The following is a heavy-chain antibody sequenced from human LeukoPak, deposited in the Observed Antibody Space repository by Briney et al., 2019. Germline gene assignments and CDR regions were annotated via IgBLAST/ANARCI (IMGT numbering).Heavy chain of an antibody. Sequence: GGSLRLSCAASGFSLSTHGMHWVRQAPGKGLEWVAGMWHDGTREDYADSVKGRFTISRDLSKNTLNLQMNSLRVEDTAMFYCTRDLSYGSLDFRGQGTLVTVSS. CDR2: MWHDGTRE. D-gene: IGHD1-26*01. V-gene: IGHV3-33*01. CDR1: GFSLSTHG. J-gene: IGHJ4*02. CDR3: TRDLSYGSLDF.